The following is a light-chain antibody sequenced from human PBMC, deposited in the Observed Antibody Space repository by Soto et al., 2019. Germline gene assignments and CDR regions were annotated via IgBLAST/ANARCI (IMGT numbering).Light chain of an antibody. CDR3: QQYNNWPQT. V-gene: IGKV3-15*01. CDR2: GAS. Sequence: EIVLTQSPGTLSLSPGERATLPCRASQSVSSNLAWYQQKPGQAPRLLIYGASTRATGIPARFSGSGSGTEFTLTISSLQSEDFAVYYCQQYNNWPQTFGQGTKV. CDR1: QSVSSN. J-gene: IGKJ1*01.